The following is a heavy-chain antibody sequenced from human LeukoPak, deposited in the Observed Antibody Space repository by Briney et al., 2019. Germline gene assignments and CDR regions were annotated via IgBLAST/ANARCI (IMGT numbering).Heavy chain of an antibody. V-gene: IGHV4-4*02. J-gene: IGHJ3*02. D-gene: IGHD4-17*01. Sequence: AETLSLTCAVSGGSISSTNWWSWVRPPPGEGLEWIGEIYHSGSTNYNPSLKSRVTISVDKSKNQFSLKLSSVTAAETAVYYCARTTVTTYAFDIWGQGTMVTVSS. CDR2: IYHSGST. CDR3: ARTTVTTYAFDI. CDR1: GGSISSTNW.